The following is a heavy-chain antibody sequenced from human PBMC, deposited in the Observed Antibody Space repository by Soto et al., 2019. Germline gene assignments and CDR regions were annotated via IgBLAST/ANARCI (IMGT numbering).Heavy chain of an antibody. V-gene: IGHV1-18*01. CDR2: ISAYNGNT. CDR1: GYTFTSYG. J-gene: IGHJ5*02. D-gene: IGHD2-21*01. CDR3: AVSPGSAYWFAP. Sequence: QVQLVQSGAEVKKPGASVKVSCKASGYTFTSYGISWVRQAPGQGLEWMGWISAYNGNTNYAQKLQGRVTMTTDTALSTATMGRRSLRSADTAGYCLAVSPGSAYWFAPGGREPR.